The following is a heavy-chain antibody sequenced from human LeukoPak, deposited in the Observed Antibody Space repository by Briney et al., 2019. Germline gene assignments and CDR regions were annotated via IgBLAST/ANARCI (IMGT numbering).Heavy chain of an antibody. V-gene: IGHV3-7*01. J-gene: IGHJ4*02. D-gene: IGHD3-22*01. CDR1: GISFSSYW. CDR2: IKYDGTHK. Sequence: GGSLRLSCVASGISFSSYWMAWVRQAPGKGLEWVANIKYDGTHKFYAGSAKGRFTISRDNAKNSLFLEMNSLAADDTAVYFCASSHDSSGNDWGQGTLVTVSS. CDR3: ASSHDSSGND.